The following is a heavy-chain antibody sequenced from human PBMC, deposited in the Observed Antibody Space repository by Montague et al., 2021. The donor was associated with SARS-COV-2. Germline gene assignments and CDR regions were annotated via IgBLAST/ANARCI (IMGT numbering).Heavy chain of an antibody. CDR2: IYYSGST. CDR1: GGSISSSSYY. V-gene: IGHV4-39*07. Sequence: SETLSLTCTVSGGSISSSSYYWGWIRQPPGKGLEWIGSIYYSGSTYYNPSLKSRVTISVDTSKNQFSLKLSSVTAADTAVYYCARAPPGYWGVVVVVAANFDYGGQGTLVTVSS. J-gene: IGHJ4*02. CDR3: ARAPPGYWGVVVVVAANFDY. D-gene: IGHD2-15*01.